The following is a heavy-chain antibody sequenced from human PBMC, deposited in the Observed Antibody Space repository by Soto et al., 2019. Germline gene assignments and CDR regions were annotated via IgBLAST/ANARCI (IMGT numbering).Heavy chain of an antibody. CDR2: IIPIFGTA. V-gene: IGHV1-69*01. J-gene: IGHJ4*02. CDR3: ARGGAGWVMWERNTAGGFDY. CDR1: GGTFSSYA. D-gene: IGHD1-26*01. Sequence: QVQLVQSGAEVKKPGSSVKVSCKASGGTFSSYAISWVRQAPGQGLEWMGGIIPIFGTANYAQKFQGSVTSTADESTSTAYMELSSVRSEDTAVYYCARGGAGWVMWERNTAGGFDYWGQGTLVTVSS.